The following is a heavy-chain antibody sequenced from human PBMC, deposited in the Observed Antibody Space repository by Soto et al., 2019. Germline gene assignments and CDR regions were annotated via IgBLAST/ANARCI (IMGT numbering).Heavy chain of an antibody. CDR3: ARDYKGIAVAGISDY. CDR2: ISAYNGNT. D-gene: IGHD6-19*01. J-gene: IGHJ4*02. V-gene: IGHV1-18*04. CDR1: GYTFTSYG. Sequence: ASVKVSCKASGYTFTSYGISWVRQAPGQGLEWMGWISAYNGNTNYAQKLQGRVTMTTDTSTSTAYMELRSLRSDDTAVYYCARDYKGIAVAGISDYWGQGTLVTVSS.